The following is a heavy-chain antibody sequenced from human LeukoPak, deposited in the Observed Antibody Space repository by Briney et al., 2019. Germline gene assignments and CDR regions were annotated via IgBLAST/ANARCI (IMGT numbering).Heavy chain of an antibody. Sequence: GGSLRLSCAASGFIVSSNYMSWVRQAPGKGLEWVSVIYSGGSTYYADSVKGRFTISRDNSKNTLYLQMNSLRAEDTAVYYCARESSGYGNDAFDIWGQGTMVTVSS. V-gene: IGHV3-53*01. D-gene: IGHD5-12*01. J-gene: IGHJ3*02. CDR2: IYSGGST. CDR3: ARESSGYGNDAFDI. CDR1: GFIVSSNY.